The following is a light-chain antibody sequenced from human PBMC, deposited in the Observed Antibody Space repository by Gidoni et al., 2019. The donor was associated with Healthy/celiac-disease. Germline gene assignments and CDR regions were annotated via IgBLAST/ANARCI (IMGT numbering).Light chain of an antibody. Sequence: QYALTQPASVSGSPGQSISISCTGTSRHGGSYNLVSLYQQHPGKAPNLMIYEGSKRPSGVSNRFSGSKSGNTASLTISGLQAEDEADYYCCSYAGSSTYYVFGTGTKVTVL. J-gene: IGLJ1*01. CDR2: EGS. V-gene: IGLV2-23*01. CDR1: SRHGGSYNL. CDR3: CSYAGSSTYYV.